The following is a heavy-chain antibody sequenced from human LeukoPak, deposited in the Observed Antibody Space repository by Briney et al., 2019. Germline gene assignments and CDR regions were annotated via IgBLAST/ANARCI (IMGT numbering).Heavy chain of an antibody. CDR3: ARDDGGYYLNWFDP. D-gene: IGHD3-22*01. CDR2: IYTSGST. J-gene: IGHJ5*02. CDR1: GGSISSGSYY. V-gene: IGHV4-61*02. Sequence: SQTLSLTCTVSGGSISSGSYYWSWIRQPAGKGLEWIGRIYTSGSTNYNPSLKSQVTISVDTSKNQFSLKLSSVTAADTAVYYCARDDGGYYLNWFDPWGQGTLVTVSS.